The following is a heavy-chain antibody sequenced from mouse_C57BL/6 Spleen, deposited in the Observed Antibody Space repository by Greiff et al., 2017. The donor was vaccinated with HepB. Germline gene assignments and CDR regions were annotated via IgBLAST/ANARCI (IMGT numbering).Heavy chain of an antibody. Sequence: EVKLVEPGGGLVKPGGSLNLSCPASGFTFSDYGMHWVRQAPGKGLDWVAYISRGSSTSYYADTLKGRFTISRDNAKNTLFLQMTSLRSEDTAMYYCASDDYDDSAWFAYWGQGTLVTVSA. CDR2: ISRGSSTS. V-gene: IGHV5-17*01. CDR1: GFTFSDYG. J-gene: IGHJ3*01. CDR3: ASDDYDDSAWFAY. D-gene: IGHD2-4*01.